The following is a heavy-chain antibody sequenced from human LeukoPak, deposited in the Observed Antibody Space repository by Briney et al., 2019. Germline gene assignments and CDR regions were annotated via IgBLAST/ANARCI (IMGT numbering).Heavy chain of an antibody. J-gene: IGHJ4*02. CDR2: ISAYNGNT. CDR1: GCTFTSYG. Sequence: ASVKVSCKASGCTFTSYGISWVRRAPGQGLEWMGWISAYNGNTNYAQKLQGRVTMTTDTSTSTACMELRSLRSDDTAVYYCARDHGTGYFDYWGQGTLVTVSS. D-gene: IGHD3-10*01. V-gene: IGHV1-18*01. CDR3: ARDHGTGYFDY.